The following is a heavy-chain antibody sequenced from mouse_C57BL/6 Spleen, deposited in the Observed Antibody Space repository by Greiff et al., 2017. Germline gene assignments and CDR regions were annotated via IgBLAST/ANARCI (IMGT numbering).Heavy chain of an antibody. D-gene: IGHD1-1*01. J-gene: IGHJ2*01. CDR3: ASLITTAAFDY. Sequence: VQLKESGAELVKPGASVKLSCTASGFNIKDYYMPWVKQRTEQGLEWIGRIDPEDGETKYAPKFQGKATITADTSSNTAYLQLSSLSSEDTAVYYCASLITTAAFDYWGQGTTLTVSS. CDR1: GFNIKDYY. V-gene: IGHV14-2*01. CDR2: IDPEDGET.